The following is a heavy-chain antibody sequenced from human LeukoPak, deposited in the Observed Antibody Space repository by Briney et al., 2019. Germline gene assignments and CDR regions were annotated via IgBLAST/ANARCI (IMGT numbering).Heavy chain of an antibody. J-gene: IGHJ3*02. D-gene: IGHD1-14*01. CDR2: IRYDGSNK. Sequence: GGSLRLSCAASGFTFSSYGMHWVRQAPGKGLAWVAFIRYDGSNKYYADSVKGRFTISRDNSKNTLYLQMNSLRAEDTAVYYCANLMYKPKSDAFDISGQGTMVTVSS. CDR1: GFTFSSYG. V-gene: IGHV3-30*02. CDR3: ANLMYKPKSDAFDI.